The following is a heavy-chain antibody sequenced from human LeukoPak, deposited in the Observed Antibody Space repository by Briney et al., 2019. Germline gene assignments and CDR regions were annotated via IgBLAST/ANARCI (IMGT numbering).Heavy chain of an antibody. CDR3: ARAWYSSSLVYYYGMDV. J-gene: IGHJ6*02. CDR1: GGTFSSYA. Sequence: SVKVSCKASGGTFSSYAISWVRQAPGQGLKGLGRIFPILGIANYAQKFQGRVTITADKSTSTAYMELSSLRSEDTAVYYCARAWYSSSLVYYYGMDVWGQGTTVTVSS. CDR2: IFPILGIA. V-gene: IGHV1-69*04. D-gene: IGHD6-13*01.